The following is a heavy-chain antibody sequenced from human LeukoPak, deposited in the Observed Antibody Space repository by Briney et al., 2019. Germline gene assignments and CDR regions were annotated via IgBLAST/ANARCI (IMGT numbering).Heavy chain of an antibody. Sequence: SETLSLTCTVSGDSFTSVTDYWAWIRQPPGKGLEWIGYIYYSGSTNYNPSLKSRVTISVDTSKNQFSLKLSSVTAADTAVYYCARQVRQLVVWFDPWGQGTLVTVSS. CDR2: IYYSGST. V-gene: IGHV4-61*01. D-gene: IGHD6-6*01. CDR3: ARQVRQLVVWFDP. CDR1: GDSFTSVTDY. J-gene: IGHJ5*02.